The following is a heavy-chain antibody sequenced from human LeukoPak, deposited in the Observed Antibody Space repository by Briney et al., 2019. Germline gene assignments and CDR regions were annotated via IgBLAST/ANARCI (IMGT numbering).Heavy chain of an antibody. CDR2: INPSGGST. CDR3: ARVRVDTAMVIAY. CDR1: GYTFTSYG. Sequence: ASVKVSCKASGYTFTSYGISWVRQAPGQGLEWMGIINPSGGSTSYAQKFQGRVTMTRDMSTSTVYMELSSLRSEDTAVYYCARVRVDTAMVIAYWGQGTLVTVSS. V-gene: IGHV1-46*01. J-gene: IGHJ4*02. D-gene: IGHD5-18*01.